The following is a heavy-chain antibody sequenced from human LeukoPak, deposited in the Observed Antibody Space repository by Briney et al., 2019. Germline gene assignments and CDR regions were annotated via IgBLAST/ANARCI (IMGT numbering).Heavy chain of an antibody. CDR3: AKSHSVAVAGTYSTYYFDS. CDR2: ISGSGAST. CDR1: GFTFSSFA. J-gene: IGHJ4*02. D-gene: IGHD6-19*01. Sequence: GGSLRLSCAASGFTFSSFAMSWVRQAPGRGLEWVSSISGSGASTYYADSVKGRFTISRDSSRNTLYLQMSSLRAEDTAVYYCAKSHSVAVAGTYSTYYFDSWGQGTLVTVSS. V-gene: IGHV3-23*01.